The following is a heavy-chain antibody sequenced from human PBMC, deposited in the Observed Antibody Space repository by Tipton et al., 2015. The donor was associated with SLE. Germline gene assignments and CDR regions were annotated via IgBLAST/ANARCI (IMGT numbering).Heavy chain of an antibody. V-gene: IGHV4-59*12. CDR2: IYYSSYT. D-gene: IGHD4-17*01. CDR3: ARRSPRGDYNYWFDP. CDR1: GGSFRGYS. J-gene: IGHJ5*02. Sequence: TLSLTCAVYGGSFRGYSWSWVRQPPGKGLEWIGYIYYSSYTNYNPSLKSRVTISEDTSKNQFSLKLSSVTAADTAVYYCARRSPRGDYNYWFDPWGQGTRVTVSS.